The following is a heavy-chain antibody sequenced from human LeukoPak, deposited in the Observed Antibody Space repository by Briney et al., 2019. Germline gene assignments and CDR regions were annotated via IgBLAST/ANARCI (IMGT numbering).Heavy chain of an antibody. D-gene: IGHD4-17*01. CDR3: ARDNYGDFFDY. V-gene: IGHV3-48*03. CDR1: GFTFSSYE. J-gene: IGHJ4*02. Sequence: GGSLRLSCAASGFTFSSYEMNWVRQAPGKGLEWVSYISGSGSTIYYEDSVKGRFTISRDNAKNSLYLQMNSLRAEDTAVYYCARDNYGDFFDYWGQGTLVTVSS. CDR2: ISGSGSTI.